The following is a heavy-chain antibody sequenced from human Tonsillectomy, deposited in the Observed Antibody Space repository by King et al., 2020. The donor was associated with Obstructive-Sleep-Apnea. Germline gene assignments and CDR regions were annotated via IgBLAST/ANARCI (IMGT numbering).Heavy chain of an antibody. D-gene: IGHD2-21*01. V-gene: IGHV5-51*01. Sequence: QLVQSGAEVKKPGESLKISCKGSGFRFTTYWIGWVRQMPGKGLEWMGVIYPADSDTRYSPSFQGQVTISADKSISTAYLQWSSLKSSDSAIYSCARVIRDYSGMDVWGQGTPVTVSS. CDR2: IYPADSDT. J-gene: IGHJ6*02. CDR1: GFRFTTYW. CDR3: ARVIRDYSGMDV.